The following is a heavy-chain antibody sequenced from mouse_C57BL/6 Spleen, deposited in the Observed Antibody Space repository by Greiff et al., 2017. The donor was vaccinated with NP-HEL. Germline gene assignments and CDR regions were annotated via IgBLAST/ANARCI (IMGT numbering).Heavy chain of an antibody. CDR2: ISGGGGNT. Sequence: EVQRLESGGGLVKPGGSLKLSCAASGFTFSSYTMSWVRQTPEKRLEWVATISGGGGNTYYPDSVKGRFTISRDNAKNTLYLQMSSLRSEDTALYYCARLDGGYYSYAMDYWGQGTSVTVSS. CDR1: GFTFSSYT. V-gene: IGHV5-9*01. D-gene: IGHD2-3*01. CDR3: ARLDGGYYSYAMDY. J-gene: IGHJ4*01.